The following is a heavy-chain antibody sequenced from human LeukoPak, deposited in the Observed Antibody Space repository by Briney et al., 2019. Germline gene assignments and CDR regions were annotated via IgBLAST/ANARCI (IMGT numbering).Heavy chain of an antibody. CDR1: GFTFTSYG. V-gene: IGHV3-21*01. J-gene: IGHJ4*02. D-gene: IGHD6-19*01. CDR3: TRGAGTGWRFDS. CDR2: ISSSSSYI. Sequence: GGSLRLSCAASGFTFTSYGMTWVRQAPGKGLEWVSSISSSSSYIYYSDSVKGRFTISRDNAKNSLYLQMNSLKANDTAVYYCTRGAGTGWRFDSWGQGTLVTVSS.